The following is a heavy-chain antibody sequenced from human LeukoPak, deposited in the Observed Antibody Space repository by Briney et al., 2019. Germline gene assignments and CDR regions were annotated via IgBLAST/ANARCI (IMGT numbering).Heavy chain of an antibody. V-gene: IGHV3-7*01. Sequence: GSLGLSCAASGFTFSSYWMSWVRQAPGKGLEWVANIKQDGSEKYYVDSVKGRFTISRDNAKNSLYLQMNSLRAEDTAVYYCARDLMGATHYFQHWGQGTLVTVSS. CDR3: ARDLMGATHYFQH. CDR2: IKQDGSEK. J-gene: IGHJ1*01. CDR1: GFTFSSYW. D-gene: IGHD1-26*01.